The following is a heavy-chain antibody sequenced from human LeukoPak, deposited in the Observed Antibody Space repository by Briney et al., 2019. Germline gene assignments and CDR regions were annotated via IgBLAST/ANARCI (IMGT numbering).Heavy chain of an antibody. CDR2: ISSSSSYI. Sequence: GGSLRLSCAASGFSVSSNYMSWVRQAPGKGLEWVSYISSSSSYIYYADSVKGRFTISRDNAKNSLYLQMNSLRAEDTAVYYCAGINDYGDPTGAFDIWGQGTMVTVSS. V-gene: IGHV3-21*05. D-gene: IGHD4-17*01. CDR3: AGINDYGDPTGAFDI. CDR1: GFSVSSNY. J-gene: IGHJ3*02.